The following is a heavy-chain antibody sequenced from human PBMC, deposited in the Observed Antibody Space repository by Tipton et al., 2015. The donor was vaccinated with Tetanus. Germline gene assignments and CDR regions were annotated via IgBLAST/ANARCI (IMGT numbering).Heavy chain of an antibody. D-gene: IGHD4-17*01. CDR1: GFSFSLCN. CDR3: ARLYGAYFHAMGY. Sequence: GSLRLSCAASGFSFSLCNMHWVRRVPGKGLEWVSFITGSSSTTYYADSVKGRFTISRDNSKNTLYLQMTSLRAEDTAVYYCARLYGAYFHAMGYWGQGTLVTVSS. V-gene: IGHV3-48*01. CDR2: ITGSSSTT. J-gene: IGHJ4*02.